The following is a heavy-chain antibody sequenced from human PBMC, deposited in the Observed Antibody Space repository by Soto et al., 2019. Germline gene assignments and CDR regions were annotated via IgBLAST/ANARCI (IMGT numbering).Heavy chain of an antibody. CDR3: ARSKYYYDSSGRDSRWFDP. CDR2: IIPIFGTA. J-gene: IGHJ5*02. CDR1: GGTFSSYA. Sequence: QVQLVQSGAEVKKPGSSVKVSCKASGGTFSSYAISWVRQAPGQGLEWMGGIIPIFGTANYAQKFQGRVTITADKSTSTAYMELSSLRSEDTAVYYCARSKYYYDSSGRDSRWFDPWGQGTLVTVSS. V-gene: IGHV1-69*06. D-gene: IGHD3-22*01.